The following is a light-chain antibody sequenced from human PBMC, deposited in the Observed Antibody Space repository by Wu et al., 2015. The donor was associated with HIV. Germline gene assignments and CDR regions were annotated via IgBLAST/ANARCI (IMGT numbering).Light chain of an antibody. Sequence: EIVLTQSPATLSVSPGERATLSCRASQSVSSSYLAWYQQKPGQAPRLLIYGASTRATGIPARFSGSGSGTEFTLTISSLQSEDFAVYYCQQYNNWPPLTFGGGTKVEIK. V-gene: IGKV3-15*01. CDR3: QQYNNWPPLT. J-gene: IGKJ4*01. CDR2: GAS. CDR1: QSVSSSY.